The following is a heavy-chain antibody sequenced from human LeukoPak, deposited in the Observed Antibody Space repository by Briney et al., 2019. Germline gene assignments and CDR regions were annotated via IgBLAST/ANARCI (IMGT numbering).Heavy chain of an antibody. J-gene: IGHJ4*02. Sequence: PGGSLRLSCAASGFTFTDYAMTWVRQAPGKGLEWVSIISASGVMTYYADSVKGRFTVSRDNSKNSLYLQMNSLTAADTAVYYCAKDRSIGTYYTFDHWGQGTLVTVSS. CDR2: ISASGVMT. D-gene: IGHD1-26*01. V-gene: IGHV3-23*01. CDR3: AKDRSIGTYYTFDH. CDR1: GFTFTDYA.